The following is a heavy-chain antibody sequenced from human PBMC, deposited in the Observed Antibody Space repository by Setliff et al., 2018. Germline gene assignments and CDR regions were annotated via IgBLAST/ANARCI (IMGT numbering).Heavy chain of an antibody. J-gene: IGHJ4*02. CDR1: GDSISRSTYY. D-gene: IGHD2-2*01. Sequence: PSETLSLTCTLSGDSISRSTYYWGWIRQSPGKGLDWIGTVDRSGNTFYNPSLRSRVTISVDTSKNQFSLNLSSVTAADTAVYYCARVRCASTSCRYRGAFDFWGQGTLVTVSS. CDR3: ARVRCASTSCRYRGAFDF. V-gene: IGHV4-39*07. CDR2: VDRSGNT.